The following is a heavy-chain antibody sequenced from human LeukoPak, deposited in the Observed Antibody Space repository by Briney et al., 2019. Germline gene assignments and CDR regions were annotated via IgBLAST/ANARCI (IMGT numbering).Heavy chain of an antibody. J-gene: IGHJ4*02. V-gene: IGHV4-34*01. CDR1: GGSFSGYY. CDR2: INHSGST. CDR3: ARLNGDYVGGDY. Sequence: SETLSLTCAVYGGSFSGYYWSWIRQPPGKGLEWIGEINHSGSTNYNPSLKSRVTISVDTSKNQFSLKLSSVTAADTAVYYCARLNGDYVGGDYWGQGTLVTVSS. D-gene: IGHD4-17*01.